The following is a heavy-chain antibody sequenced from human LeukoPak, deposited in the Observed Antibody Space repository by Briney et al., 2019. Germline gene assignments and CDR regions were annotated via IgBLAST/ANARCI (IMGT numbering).Heavy chain of an antibody. CDR2: HYYSGST. CDR1: GGSINSTNYY. J-gene: IGHJ4*02. Sequence: SSGTLSLTCTVSGGSINSTNYYWGWIRQPPGKGLEWIGSHYYSGSTYYKPSLKSRVTISVDTSKNQFSLKLRSVTAADTAVYYCARHRAGYHIDSWGQGTLVTVSS. D-gene: IGHD3-9*01. CDR3: ARHRAGYHIDS. V-gene: IGHV4-39*01.